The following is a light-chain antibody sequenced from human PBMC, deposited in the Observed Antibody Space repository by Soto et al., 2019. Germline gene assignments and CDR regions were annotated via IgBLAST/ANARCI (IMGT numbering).Light chain of an antibody. V-gene: IGKV1-39*01. CDR1: QSISSH. CDR2: TAS. J-gene: IGKJ5*01. CDR3: QKSYSTPIS. Sequence: DIRMTQSPSSLSASVGDTVNITCRASQSISSHLNWYQQKPGKAPNLLMYTASNLQSGVPSRFSGSGSGTDFTLTISSLQPEDFATYYCQKSYSTPISCGQGTRREIK.